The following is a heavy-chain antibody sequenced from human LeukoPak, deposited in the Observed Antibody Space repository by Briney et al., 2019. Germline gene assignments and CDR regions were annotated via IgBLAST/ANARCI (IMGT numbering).Heavy chain of an antibody. V-gene: IGHV3-11*03. CDR3: ARSYGSGSYYYYGMDV. D-gene: IGHD3-10*01. CDR1: GITFSDYC. CDR2: ISSSSSYT. J-gene: IGHJ6*02. Sequence: NSGGSLRLSCAASGITFSDYCMSWIRQAPGKGLEWVSYISSSSSYTNYADSVKGRFTISRDNAKNSLYLQMNSLRAEDTAVYYCARSYGSGSYYYYGMDVWGQGTTVTVSS.